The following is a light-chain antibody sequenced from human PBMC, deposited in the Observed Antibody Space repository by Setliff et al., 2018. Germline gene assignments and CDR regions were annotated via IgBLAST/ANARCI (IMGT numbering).Light chain of an antibody. J-gene: IGLJ1*01. CDR3: CSFTSSSTLPYV. CDR1: SSDVGGYNL. Sequence: QSVLTQPASVSGSPGQSITISCTGTSSDVGGYNLVSWYQQHPGKVPRLMIYDVSNRPSGVSNRFSGSKIGNTASLTISGLQTEDEADYYCCSFTSSSTLPYVFGTGTKVTVL. V-gene: IGLV2-14*03. CDR2: DVS.